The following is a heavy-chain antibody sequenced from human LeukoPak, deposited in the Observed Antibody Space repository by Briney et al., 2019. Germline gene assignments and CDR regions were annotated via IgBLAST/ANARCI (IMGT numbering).Heavy chain of an antibody. CDR3: ARSPQSTGEFNY. J-gene: IGHJ4*02. CDR2: IYYSVST. V-gene: IGHV4-59*12. Sequence: NASETLSLTCTVSGGSISSYYWSWIRQPPGKGLEWIGYIYYSVSTNYNPSLKSRVTISVDTSKNQFSLKLSSVTAADTAVYYCARSPQSTGEFNYWGQGTLVTVSS. D-gene: IGHD3-10*01. CDR1: GGSISSYY.